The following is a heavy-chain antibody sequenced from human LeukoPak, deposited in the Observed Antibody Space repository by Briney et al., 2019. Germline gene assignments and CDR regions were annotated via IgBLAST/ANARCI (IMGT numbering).Heavy chain of an antibody. D-gene: IGHD5-18*01. CDR2: IYYSGST. CDR3: ARGSGCNYGSDWLDP. J-gene: IGHJ5*02. V-gene: IGHV4-59*01. CDR1: GGSISSYY. Sequence: SETLSLTCTVSGGSISSYYWSWIRQPPGKGLEWIGYIYYSGSTNYNPSLKSRLTISVDTSNNQFSLKLNSVTAADTAVYFCARGSGCNYGSDWLDPWGQGTLVTVPS.